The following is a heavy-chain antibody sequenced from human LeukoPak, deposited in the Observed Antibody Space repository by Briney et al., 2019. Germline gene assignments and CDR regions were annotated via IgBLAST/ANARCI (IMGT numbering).Heavy chain of an antibody. V-gene: IGHV3-74*01. J-gene: IGHJ4*02. D-gene: IGHD4-23*01. Sequence: GGSLRLSCAASGFTFSSYWMHWVRQGPGKGLVWVSRINNDGRSANYADSVKGRFTISRDNAKNTLYLQMNILRAEDTAVYYCARDLRTPSDTNIAIDYWGQGTLVTVSS. CDR1: GFTFSSYW. CDR3: ARDLRTPSDTNIAIDY. CDR2: INNDGRSA.